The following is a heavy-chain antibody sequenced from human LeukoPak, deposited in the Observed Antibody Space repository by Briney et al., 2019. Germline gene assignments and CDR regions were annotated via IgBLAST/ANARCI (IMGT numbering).Heavy chain of an antibody. J-gene: IGHJ3*02. D-gene: IGHD2-2*01. Sequence: SETLSLTCTVSGGSISSYYWSWIRQPAGKGLEWIGRIYTSGSTIYNPSLTSRVTMSVDTSKNQFSLKLSSVTAADTAVYYCARDQWSPDIVVVPAATDAFDIWGQGTMVTASS. CDR3: ARDQWSPDIVVVPAATDAFDI. CDR2: IYTSGST. V-gene: IGHV4-4*07. CDR1: GGSISSYY.